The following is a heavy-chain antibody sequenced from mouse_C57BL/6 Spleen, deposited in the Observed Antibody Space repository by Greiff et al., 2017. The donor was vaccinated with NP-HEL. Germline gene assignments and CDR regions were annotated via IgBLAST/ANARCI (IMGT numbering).Heavy chain of an antibody. CDR1: GFPITSGYY. CDR3: AGDREGAGYFDV. V-gene: IGHV12-3*01. Sequence: KVEESGPGLVKPSQSLFLTCSITGFPITSGYYWIWLRQSPGKPLEWMGYITHSGETFYNPSLQSPISITRETSKNQFFLQLNSVTTEDTAMYYCAGDREGAGYFDVWGTGTTVTVSS. CDR2: ITHSGET. J-gene: IGHJ1*03. D-gene: IGHD3-3*01.